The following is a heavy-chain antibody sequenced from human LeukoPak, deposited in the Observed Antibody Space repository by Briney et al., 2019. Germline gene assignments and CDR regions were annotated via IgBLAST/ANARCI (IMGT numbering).Heavy chain of an antibody. J-gene: IGHJ6*02. D-gene: IGHD6-19*01. CDR2: ISYDGSNK. V-gene: IGHV3-30*18. Sequence: GGSLRLSCAASGFTFSNYGMNRVRQAPGKGLEWVAVISYDGSNKYYADSVKGRFTISRDNSKNTLYLQMNSLRAGDTAVYYCAKDEIAVAATKYYYYGMDVWGQGTTVTVSS. CDR1: GFTFSNYG. CDR3: AKDEIAVAATKYYYYGMDV.